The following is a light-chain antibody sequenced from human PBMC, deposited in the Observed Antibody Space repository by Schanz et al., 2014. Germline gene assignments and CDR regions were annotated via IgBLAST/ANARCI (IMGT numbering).Light chain of an antibody. CDR2: GVS. J-gene: IGKJ5*01. V-gene: IGKV3-15*01. CDR3: QQYYNWPLIT. CDR1: QSVRDN. Sequence: EIVLTQSPATLSVSPGERVTLSCRASQSVRDNLAWYQQKPGQAPRLLMYGVSTRATGIPARFSGSGSGTEFALTISSLQSEDFAVYYCQQYYNWPLITFGQGTRLEIK.